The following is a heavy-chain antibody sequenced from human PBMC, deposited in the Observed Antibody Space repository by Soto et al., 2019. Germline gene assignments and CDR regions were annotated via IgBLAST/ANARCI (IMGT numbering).Heavy chain of an antibody. D-gene: IGHD2-15*01. CDR3: TKDTFGGRDS. CDR1: GIDLSIYW. Sequence: EAQLVESGGGLVQPGGSLRLSCTGSGIDLSIYWMHWVRQAPGKGLVWVSRINPESTTISYADSVKGRFTISRDNAENTLFLHMISLSAEDTGVYYCTKDTFGGRDSWGQGTLVTVSS. J-gene: IGHJ4*02. V-gene: IGHV3-74*01. CDR2: INPESTTI.